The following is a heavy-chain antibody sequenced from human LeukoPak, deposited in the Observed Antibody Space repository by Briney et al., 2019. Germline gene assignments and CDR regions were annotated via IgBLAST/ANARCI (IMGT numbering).Heavy chain of an antibody. CDR2: LKQDGSEK. CDR1: GFTFNDYS. V-gene: IGHV3-7*05. CDR3: ARGGATVVS. D-gene: IGHD1-26*01. Sequence: GGSLRLSCSASGFTFNDYSMSWVRQAPGKGLEWVANLKQDGSEKYYVDSVKGRFTISRDNAKKSLYLQMNSLRPEDTAVYYCARGGATVVSWGQGTLVTVSS. J-gene: IGHJ4*02.